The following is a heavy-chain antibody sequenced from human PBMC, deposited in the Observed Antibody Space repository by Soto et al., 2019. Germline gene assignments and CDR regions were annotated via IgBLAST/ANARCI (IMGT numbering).Heavy chain of an antibody. Sequence: EVQLLESGGGLVQPGGSLRLSCAASGFTFSNYAMNWVRQAPGKGLEWVSTIRSSSGSTYYADSVKGRFTISRDNSKNFPYLQLNSLRGDDTAVYYCAKVGSERYSGQHSEYWGQGPLVTISS. J-gene: IGHJ4*02. D-gene: IGHD5-12*01. CDR2: IRSSSGST. CDR3: AKVGSERYSGQHSEY. CDR1: GFTFSNYA. V-gene: IGHV3-23*01.